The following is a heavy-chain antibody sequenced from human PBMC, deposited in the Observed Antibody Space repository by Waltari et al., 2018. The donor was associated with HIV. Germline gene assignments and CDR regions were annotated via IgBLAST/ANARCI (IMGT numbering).Heavy chain of an antibody. Sequence: QLQLQESGPGLVKPSETLSLTCTVSGGSISSSSYYWGWIRQPPGKGLEWIGSIYYSGSTYYNPSLKSRVTISVDTSKNQFSLKLSSVTAADTAVYYCARQEGDTAMGTDYWGQGTLVTVSS. CDR3: ARQEGDTAMGTDY. V-gene: IGHV4-39*01. CDR2: IYYSGST. D-gene: IGHD5-18*01. CDR1: GGSISSSSYY. J-gene: IGHJ4*02.